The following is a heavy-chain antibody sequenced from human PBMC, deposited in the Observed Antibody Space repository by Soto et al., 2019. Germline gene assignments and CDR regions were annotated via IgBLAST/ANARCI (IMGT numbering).Heavy chain of an antibody. CDR3: TRSAISPYGGLIGPFDY. Sequence: QVQLAQSGAAERKPGASVKVSCEATVYTFTAYAMHWVRQAPGQRLEWMGWINPANGNTKYSQKFQGRLTITSDTSANTVYMELNSLTSEDTAMYYCTRSAISPYGGLIGPFDYWGQGNLVTVSS. CDR1: VYTFTAYA. CDR2: INPANGNT. J-gene: IGHJ4*02. D-gene: IGHD3-16*02. V-gene: IGHV1-3*05.